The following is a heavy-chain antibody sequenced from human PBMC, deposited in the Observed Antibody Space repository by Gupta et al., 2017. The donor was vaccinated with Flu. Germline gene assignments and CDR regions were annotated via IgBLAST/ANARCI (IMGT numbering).Heavy chain of an antibody. Sequence: GRFTISREDARNSLFLQMNSLRAGDTAVYYCARQTPYFFHGMDVWGQGTTVTVSS. J-gene: IGHJ6*02. V-gene: IGHV3-13*01. CDR3: ARQTPYFFHGMDV.